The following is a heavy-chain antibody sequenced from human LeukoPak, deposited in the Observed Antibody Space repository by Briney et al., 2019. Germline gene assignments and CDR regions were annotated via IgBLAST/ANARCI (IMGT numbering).Heavy chain of an antibody. CDR3: TSLTNSHCDY. Sequence: SLRLSCTTSGFTFGDYAMNWVRQAPGKGLEWVGFIRTKTYGGTPEYVASVKGRFTISRDDSKGIAYLQMNSLKTEDTALYYCTSLTNSHCDYWGQGALVTVSS. J-gene: IGHJ4*02. CDR2: IRTKTYGGTP. D-gene: IGHD2-8*01. CDR1: GFTFGDYA. V-gene: IGHV3-49*04.